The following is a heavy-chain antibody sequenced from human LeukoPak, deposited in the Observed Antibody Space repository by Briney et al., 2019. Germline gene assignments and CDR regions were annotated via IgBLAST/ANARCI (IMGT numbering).Heavy chain of an antibody. Sequence: SETLSLTCTVSGVSISSYYWSWIRQPPGKGLEWIGYIYYSGNTNYSPSLKSRVTTSVDASKNQFSLKLSSVTAADTAVYYCARGGSRDGYNRPLDYWGQGTLVTVSS. V-gene: IGHV4-59*01. CDR3: ARGGSRDGYNRPLDY. CDR2: IYYSGNT. J-gene: IGHJ4*02. D-gene: IGHD5-24*01. CDR1: GVSISSYY.